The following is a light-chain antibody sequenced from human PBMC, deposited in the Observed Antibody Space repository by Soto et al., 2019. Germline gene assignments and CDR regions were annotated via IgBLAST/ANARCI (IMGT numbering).Light chain of an antibody. J-gene: IGKJ1*01. CDR1: QGIRSD. CDR2: AAS. V-gene: IGKV1-39*01. Sequence: QMTQSPSSLSASVGDRVTMSCRASQGIRSDLGWYQQKPGKAPKLLIFAASSLQSGVPSRFSGSRSGPDFTLTISSLQPEDCATYYCQQSYSSPPTFGQGTKVDIK. CDR3: QQSYSSPPT.